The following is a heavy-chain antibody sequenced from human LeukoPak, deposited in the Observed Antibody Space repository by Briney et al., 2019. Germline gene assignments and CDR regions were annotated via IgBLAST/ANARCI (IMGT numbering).Heavy chain of an antibody. CDR3: AKDAGATMIIVVNYFDW. CDR1: GFTFSSYA. V-gene: IGHV3-23*01. D-gene: IGHD3-22*01. Sequence: GGSLRLSCAASGFTFSSYAMKWVRQAPGKGLEWVSGVSASVDTTYYAGSLKGGFTISRDNSKKTLSLQMNSLTAEDTAIYYCAKDAGATMIIVVNYFDWWGQGTLVTVSS. J-gene: IGHJ4*02. CDR2: VSASVDTT.